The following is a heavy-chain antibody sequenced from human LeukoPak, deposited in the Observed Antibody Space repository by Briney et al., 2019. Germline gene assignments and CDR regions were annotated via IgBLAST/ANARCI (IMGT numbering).Heavy chain of an antibody. CDR3: ARRVPGPQLGEYVAYYFDH. CDR1: GFTFSSYA. CDR2: IYSSGTT. J-gene: IGHJ4*02. Sequence: ESLRLSCAASGFTFSSYAMSWVRQAPGKGLEWVGYIYSSGTTKYNPSLKSRATISLDTSKSQLSLSLTSVSAADTAVYYCARRVPGPQLGEYVAYYFDHWGQGTLVTVSS. V-gene: IGHV4-4*08. D-gene: IGHD3-16*01.